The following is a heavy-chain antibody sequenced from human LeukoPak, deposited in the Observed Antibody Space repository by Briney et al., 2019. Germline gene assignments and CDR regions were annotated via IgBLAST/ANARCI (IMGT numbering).Heavy chain of an antibody. CDR2: ISAYNGNT. V-gene: IGHV1-18*01. CDR1: GYTFTSYG. D-gene: IGHD3-10*01. Sequence: ASVKVSCKASGYTFTSYGISWVRQPPGQGLEWMGWISAYNGNTNYAQKPQGRVTMTTDTSTSTAYMELRSLRSDDTAVYYCARVLLWFGEFDYWGQGTLVTVSS. J-gene: IGHJ4*02. CDR3: ARVLLWFGEFDY.